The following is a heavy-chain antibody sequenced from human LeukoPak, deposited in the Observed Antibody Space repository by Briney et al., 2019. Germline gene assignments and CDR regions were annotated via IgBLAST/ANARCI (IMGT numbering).Heavy chain of an antibody. CDR1: GFTFSDYY. V-gene: IGHV3-11*01. D-gene: IGHD1/OR15-1a*01. CDR2: ISSSGSTI. CDR3: ARDNKGDYYYYYGMDV. J-gene: IGHJ6*02. Sequence: GGSLRLSCAASGFTFSDYYMSWIRQAPGKGLEWVSYISSSGSTIYYADSVKGRFTISRDNAKNSLYLQMNSLRAEDTAVYYCARDNKGDYYYYYGMDVWGQGTTVTVSS.